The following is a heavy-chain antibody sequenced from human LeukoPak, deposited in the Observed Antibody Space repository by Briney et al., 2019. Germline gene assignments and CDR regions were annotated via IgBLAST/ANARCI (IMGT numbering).Heavy chain of an antibody. D-gene: IGHD3-3*02. CDR3: AGRYSISF. J-gene: IGHJ4*02. CDR1: GDSVSNKTTA. Sequence: QTLSLTCAISGDSVSNKTTAWNCIRQSPSRGLEWPGRTYYRSKWYNEYALSVTSRITINTDTSKNQFSLHLDSVTPEDTAGYYCAGRYSISFWGQGTLVTVSS. V-gene: IGHV6-1*01. CDR2: TYYRSKWYN.